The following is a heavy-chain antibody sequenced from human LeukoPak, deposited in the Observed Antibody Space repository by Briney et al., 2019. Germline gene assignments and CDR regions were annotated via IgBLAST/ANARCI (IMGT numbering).Heavy chain of an antibody. J-gene: IGHJ4*02. CDR1: GGSISSSSYY. Sequence: SETLSLTCTVSGGSISSSSYYWGRIRQPPGKGLEWIGSIYYSGSTYYNPSLKSRVTISVDTSKNQFSLKLSSVTAADTAVYYCARHVGGHDYGDYGVITVSGHFDYWGQGTLVTVSS. CDR2: IYYSGST. V-gene: IGHV4-39*01. D-gene: IGHD4-17*01. CDR3: ARHVGGHDYGDYGVITVSGHFDY.